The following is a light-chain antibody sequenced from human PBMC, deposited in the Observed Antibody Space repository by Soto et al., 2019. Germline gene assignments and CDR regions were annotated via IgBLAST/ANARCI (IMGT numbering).Light chain of an antibody. Sequence: EIVMTLSPAPLSVSPCVGATLSCSASQSVASNLAWYQQKPGQTPSLLIYGASTRPTGIPARFSGSGYGTEFTLTISNLQPEDFAVYYCQQYNDWPLTFGGGTKVEIK. CDR2: GAS. V-gene: IGKV3D-15*01. J-gene: IGKJ4*01. CDR1: QSVASN. CDR3: QQYNDWPLT.